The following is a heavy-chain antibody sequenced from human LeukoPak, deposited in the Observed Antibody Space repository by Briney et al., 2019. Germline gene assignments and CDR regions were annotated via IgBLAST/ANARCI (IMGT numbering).Heavy chain of an antibody. CDR1: GFTFSSYA. D-gene: IGHD6-13*01. J-gene: IGHJ4*02. Sequence: PGGSLRLSCAASGFTFSSYAMSWVRQAPGKGLEWVSAISGSGASTYYADSVKGRFTISSDNSKNTLYLQMNSLRAEDTAVYYCAKDAVNSSWRRRPDYWGQGTLVTVSS. CDR2: ISGSGAST. V-gene: IGHV3-23*01. CDR3: AKDAVNSSWRRRPDY.